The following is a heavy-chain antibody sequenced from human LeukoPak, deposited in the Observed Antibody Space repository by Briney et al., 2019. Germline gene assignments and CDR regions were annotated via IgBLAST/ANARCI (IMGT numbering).Heavy chain of an antibody. Sequence: PSETLSLTCAVYGGSFSGYYWSWIRQPPGKGLEWIGEINHSGSTNYNPSLKSRVTISVDTSKNQFSLKLSSVTAADTAVYYCARDRGYSSSSSYYYYMDVWGKGTTVTVSS. CDR2: INHSGST. CDR3: ARDRGYSSSSSYYYYMDV. V-gene: IGHV4-34*01. D-gene: IGHD6-6*01. J-gene: IGHJ6*03. CDR1: GGSFSGYY.